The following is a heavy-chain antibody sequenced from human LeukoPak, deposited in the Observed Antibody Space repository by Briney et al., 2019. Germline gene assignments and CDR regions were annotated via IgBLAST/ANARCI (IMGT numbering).Heavy chain of an antibody. Sequence: GGSLRLSCAASGFTFSSYAMSWVRRAPGKGLEWVSAISGSGGSTYYADSVKGRFTISRDNSKNKLYLQMNSLRAEDTAVYYCAKYAVVITGSYYYYYYMAVWGKGTTVTVSS. D-gene: IGHD1-20*01. CDR1: GFTFSSYA. CDR3: AKYAVVITGSYYYYYYMAV. J-gene: IGHJ6*03. CDR2: ISGSGGST. V-gene: IGHV3-23*01.